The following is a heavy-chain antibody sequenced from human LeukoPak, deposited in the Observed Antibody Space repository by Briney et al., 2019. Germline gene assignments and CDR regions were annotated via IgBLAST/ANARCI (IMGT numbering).Heavy chain of an antibody. CDR1: GFTFSSYS. D-gene: IGHD3-16*01. V-gene: IGHV3-21*01. CDR3: AGLGGYAWVFDY. Sequence: GSLRLSCAASGFTFSSYSMNWVRQAPGKGLEWVSSISSSSSYIYYADSVKGRFTISRDNAKNSLYLQMNSLRAEDTAVYYCAGLGGYAWVFDYWGQGTRVTVSS. CDR2: ISSSSSYI. J-gene: IGHJ4*02.